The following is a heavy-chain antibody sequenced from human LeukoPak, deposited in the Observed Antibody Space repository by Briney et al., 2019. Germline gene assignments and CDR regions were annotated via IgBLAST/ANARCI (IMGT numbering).Heavy chain of an antibody. J-gene: IGHJ4*02. V-gene: IGHV4-59*11. D-gene: IGHD5-18*01. Sequence: PSETLSLTCIVSSGSINNHYWSWIRQPPGKGLEWIGYIYDSWNTYYNPSLQSRVTISMDASRNQFSLNLTSVTAADTAVYCARDQIGYGLDYWGQGTLVTVSS. CDR3: ARDQIGYGLDY. CDR2: IYDSWNT. CDR1: SGSINNHY.